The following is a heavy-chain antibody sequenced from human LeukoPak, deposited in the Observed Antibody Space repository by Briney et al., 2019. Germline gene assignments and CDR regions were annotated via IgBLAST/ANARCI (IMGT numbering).Heavy chain of an antibody. CDR2: ISSSSSYI. CDR1: GFTFSSYS. CDR3: ARETGYSTSWYAYYFDY. D-gene: IGHD6-13*01. V-gene: IGHV3-21*01. Sequence: PGGSLRLSCAASGFTFSSYSMNWVRQAPGKELEWVSSISSSSSYIYYADSVKGRFTISRDNAKNSLYLQMNSLRAEDTAVYYCARETGYSTSWYAYYFDYWGQGTLVTVAS. J-gene: IGHJ4*02.